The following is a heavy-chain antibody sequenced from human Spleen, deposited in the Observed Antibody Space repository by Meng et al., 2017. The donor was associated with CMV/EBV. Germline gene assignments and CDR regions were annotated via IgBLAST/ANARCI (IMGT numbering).Heavy chain of an antibody. CDR2: IYSGGSST. J-gene: IGHJ4*02. Sequence: SWRLSCAACGLTFSSYAMSWGRKDPGKGLEWVSVIYSGGSSTYYADSVKGRFTISRDNSKNTLYLQMNSLRAEDTAVYYCAKGAGGYWGQGTLVTVSS. CDR3: AKGAGGY. D-gene: IGHD2-8*02. V-gene: IGHV3-23*03. CDR1: GLTFSSYA.